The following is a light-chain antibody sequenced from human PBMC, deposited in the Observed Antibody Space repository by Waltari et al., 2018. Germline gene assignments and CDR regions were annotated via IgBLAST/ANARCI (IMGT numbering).Light chain of an antibody. CDR2: EVN. CDR1: SSDVGGYNY. Sequence: QSALTQPPSASGSPGQSVPISCTGTSSDVGGYNYVSWYQQHPGKAPKLMIYEVNKRPSGVPDRFAGSKYGNTASLTVSGLQADDEADYYCSSYAGVARVFGGGTKLTVL. V-gene: IGLV2-8*01. J-gene: IGLJ3*02. CDR3: SSYAGVARV.